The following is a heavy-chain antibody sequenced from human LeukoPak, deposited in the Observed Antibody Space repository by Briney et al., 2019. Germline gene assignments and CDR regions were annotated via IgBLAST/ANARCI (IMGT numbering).Heavy chain of an antibody. CDR1: VFTLINYR. Sequence: PGWSLRHSCAASVFTLINYRMHSVRQAPCKQLDGVAVISYDGSNKYYADSVKGRFTISRDNSKNTLYLQMNSLRAEDTAVYYCAKDQTGGYDLGGRFDYWDQGTLVTVSS. J-gene: IGHJ4*02. V-gene: IGHV3-30*18. CDR2: ISYDGSNK. CDR3: AKDQTGGYDLGGRFDY. D-gene: IGHD5-12*01.